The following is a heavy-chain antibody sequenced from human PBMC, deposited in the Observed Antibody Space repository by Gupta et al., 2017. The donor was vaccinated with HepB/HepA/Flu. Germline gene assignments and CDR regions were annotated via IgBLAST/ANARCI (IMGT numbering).Heavy chain of an antibody. CDR3: ARAISSEALDI. CDR1: GFTFSSYD. J-gene: IGHJ3*02. V-gene: IGHV3-21*02. CDR2: ISITSYI. Sequence: EVQLVESGGGLVKPGGSLRLSCAASGFTFSSYDMNWVRQAPGKGLEWVSSISITSYIYYADSLKGRFTISRDNAKNSLYLEMNNLRAEDTAVYDCARAISSEALDIWGQGTMVTVSS. D-gene: IGHD3-10*01.